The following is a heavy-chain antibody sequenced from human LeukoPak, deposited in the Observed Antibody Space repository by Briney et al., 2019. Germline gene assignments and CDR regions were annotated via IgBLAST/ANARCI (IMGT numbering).Heavy chain of an antibody. D-gene: IGHD3-22*01. CDR3: ARGGDSNYYLDY. CDR2: IYQGGNT. Sequence: KASGTLSLTCAVSGASISSSKWWTWVRLPPGKGLEWIGEIYQGGNTNYNPSLESRVTISVDTSKNQFSLKLSSVTAADTAVYYCARGGDSNYYLDYWGQGTLVTVSS. CDR1: GASISSSKW. V-gene: IGHV4-4*02. J-gene: IGHJ4*02.